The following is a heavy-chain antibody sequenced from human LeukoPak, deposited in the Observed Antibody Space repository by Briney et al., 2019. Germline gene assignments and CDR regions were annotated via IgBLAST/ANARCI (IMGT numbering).Heavy chain of an antibody. CDR3: ARDLGRICGGDCRGAFDI. J-gene: IGHJ3*02. CDR2: ISAYNGNT. D-gene: IGHD2-21*02. V-gene: IGHV1-18*01. Sequence: GASVKVSCKASGYTFTSYGISWVRQAPGQGLEWMGWISAYNGNTNYAQKLQGRVTMTTDTSTSTAYMELSSLRSEDTAVYYCARDLGRICGGDCRGAFDIWGQGTMVTVSS. CDR1: GYTFTSYG.